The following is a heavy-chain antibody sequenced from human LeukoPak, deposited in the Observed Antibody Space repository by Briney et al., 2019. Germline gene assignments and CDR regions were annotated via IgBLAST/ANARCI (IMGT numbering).Heavy chain of an antibody. J-gene: IGHJ4*02. D-gene: IGHD3-3*02. Sequence: SETLSLTCTVSGDSISSYYWSWIRQPPGKGLEWIGYIFYAGSTYYNPSLKSRVTMSVDTSKNQFSLRLSSVTAVDTAVYYCARIGPILGAAWVDYWGQGTLVSVSS. CDR3: ARIGPILGAAWVDY. CDR1: GDSISSYY. CDR2: IFYAGST. V-gene: IGHV4-59*12.